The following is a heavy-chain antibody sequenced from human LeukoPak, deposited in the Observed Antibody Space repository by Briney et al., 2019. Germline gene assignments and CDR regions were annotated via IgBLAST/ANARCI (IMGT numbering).Heavy chain of an antibody. Sequence: SETLSLTCTVSGGSLTSGNNFWTWIRQPAGKGLEWIGHIYITGSTNYNPSLKSRVTISFDASKNQFSLKMTSVTAADTAIYFCARDPGVYGSGTTLFDYWGQGSLVTVSS. V-gene: IGHV4-61*09. CDR1: GGSLTSGNNF. CDR2: IYITGST. D-gene: IGHD3-10*01. CDR3: ARDPGVYGSGTTLFDY. J-gene: IGHJ4*02.